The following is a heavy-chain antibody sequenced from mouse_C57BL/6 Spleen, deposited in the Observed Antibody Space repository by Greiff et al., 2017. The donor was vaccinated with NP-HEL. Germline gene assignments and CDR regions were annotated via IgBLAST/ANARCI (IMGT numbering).Heavy chain of an antibody. CDR3: SRWSATTVAPFAY. Sequence: QVQLQQPGAELVRPGSSVKLSCKASGYTFTSYWMHWVKQRPIQGLEWIGNIDPSDSETHYNQKFKDKATLTVDKSSSTAYMQLSSLTSEDSAVYDCSRWSATTVAPFAYWGKGTLVTVSA. V-gene: IGHV1-52*01. CDR2: IDPSDSET. J-gene: IGHJ3*01. CDR1: GYTFTSYW. D-gene: IGHD1-1*01.